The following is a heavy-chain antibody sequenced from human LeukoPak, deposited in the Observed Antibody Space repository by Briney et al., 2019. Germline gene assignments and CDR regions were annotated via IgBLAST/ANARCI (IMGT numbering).Heavy chain of an antibody. CDR3: ARSYSSSWYPEYYFDY. D-gene: IGHD6-13*01. CDR2: INHSGST. J-gene: IGHJ4*02. V-gene: IGHV4-34*01. Sequence: SETLSLTCAVYGGSFSGYYWSWIRQPPGKGLEWIGEINHSGSTNYNPSLKSRVTISVDTSKNQFSLKLSSVTAADTAVYYCARSYSSSWYPEYYFDYWGQGTLVTVSS. CDR1: GGSFSGYY.